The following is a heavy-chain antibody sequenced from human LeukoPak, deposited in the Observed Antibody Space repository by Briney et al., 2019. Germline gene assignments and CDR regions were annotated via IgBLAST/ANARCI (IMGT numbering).Heavy chain of an antibody. CDR2: FDPEDGET. J-gene: IGHJ1*01. Sequence: ASVKVSCKVSGYTLTELSMHWVRQAPGKGLGWMGGFDPEDGETIYAQKFQGRVTMTEDTPTDTAYMELSSLRSEDTAVYYCATAPWELQKIEYFQHWGQGTLVSVSS. V-gene: IGHV1-24*01. CDR3: ATAPWELQKIEYFQH. D-gene: IGHD1-26*01. CDR1: GYTLTELS.